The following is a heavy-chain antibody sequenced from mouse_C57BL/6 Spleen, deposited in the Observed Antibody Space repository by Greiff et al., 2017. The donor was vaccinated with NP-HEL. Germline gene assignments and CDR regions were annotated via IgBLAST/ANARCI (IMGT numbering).Heavy chain of an antibody. CDR3: ARKATVVPYAMDD. CDR2: IWSGGST. V-gene: IGHV2-2*01. CDR1: GFSLTSYG. J-gene: IGHJ4*01. Sequence: QVQLQQSGPGLVQPSQSLSITCSVSGFSLTSYGVHWVRQSPGKGLESLGVIWSGGSTDYNAAFISRLSISQDYSKSQVFFKMNSLQADDTAIYYCARKATVVPYAMDDWGQGTSVTVSS. D-gene: IGHD1-1*01.